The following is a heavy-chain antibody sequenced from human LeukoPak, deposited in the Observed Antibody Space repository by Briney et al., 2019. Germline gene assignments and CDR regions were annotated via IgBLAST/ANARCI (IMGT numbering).Heavy chain of an antibody. D-gene: IGHD6-19*01. CDR2: INPNSDGT. CDR1: GGTFSSYA. J-gene: IGHJ5*02. CDR3: ARDRMPGIAVAGTNWFDP. Sequence: ASVKVSCKASGGTFSSYAISWVRQAPGQGLEWMGWINPNSDGTNYAQKFQGRVTMTRDTSISTAYMELSRLRSDDTAVYYCARDRMPGIAVAGTNWFDPWGQGTLVTVSS. V-gene: IGHV1-2*02.